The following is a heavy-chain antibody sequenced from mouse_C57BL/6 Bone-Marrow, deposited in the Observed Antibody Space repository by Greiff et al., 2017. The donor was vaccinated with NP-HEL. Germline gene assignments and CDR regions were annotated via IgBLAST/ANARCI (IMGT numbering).Heavy chain of an antibody. D-gene: IGHD1-1*01. CDR2: IDPSDSYT. Sequence: VQLQQSGAELVMPGASVKLSCKASGYTFTSYWMHWVKQRPGQGLEWIGEIDPSDSYTNYNQKFKGKSTLTVDKSSSTAYMQLSSLTSEDSAVYYCAREDGSSYKFADWGQGTLVTVSA. CDR3: AREDGSSYKFAD. V-gene: IGHV1-69*01. J-gene: IGHJ3*01. CDR1: GYTFTSYW.